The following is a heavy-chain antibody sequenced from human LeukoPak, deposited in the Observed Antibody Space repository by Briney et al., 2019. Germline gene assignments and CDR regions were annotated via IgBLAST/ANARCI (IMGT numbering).Heavy chain of an antibody. CDR3: ALGTTVPNY. V-gene: IGHV3-30-3*01. CDR2: ISSDGSNK. J-gene: IGHJ4*02. D-gene: IGHD4-11*01. Sequence: GGSLRLSCAASGFTFSSYAMHWVRQAPGKGLEWVAVISSDGSNKNYADSVKGRFTISRDNSKNTLYLQMNSLRGEDTAVLYCALGTTVPNYWGQGTLVTVSS. CDR1: GFTFSSYA.